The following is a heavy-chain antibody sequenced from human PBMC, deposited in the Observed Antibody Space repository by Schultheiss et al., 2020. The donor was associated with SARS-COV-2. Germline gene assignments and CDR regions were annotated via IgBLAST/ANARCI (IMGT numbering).Heavy chain of an antibody. D-gene: IGHD4-11*01. V-gene: IGHV3-30*02. J-gene: IGHJ6*02. CDR1: GFTFSSYG. Sequence: GGSLRLSCAASGFTFSSYGMHWVRQAPGKGLEWVAVIWYDGSNKYYADSVKGRFTISRDSSKNTLYLQMNSLRADDTAVYYCAKDRATTVTLYYYYFGMDVWGQGTTVTVSS. CDR3: AKDRATTVTLYYYYFGMDV. CDR2: IWYDGSNK.